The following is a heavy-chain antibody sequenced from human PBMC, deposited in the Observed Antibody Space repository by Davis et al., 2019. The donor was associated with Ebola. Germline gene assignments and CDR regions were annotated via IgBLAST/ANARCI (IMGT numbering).Heavy chain of an antibody. CDR3: ARDFFSPQNYDAL. Sequence: ASVKVSCKASGNTFISNYMHWVRQAPGQGLEWMGIINPSGGSTSYAQKFQGRVTITADKSTSTAYMELSSLRSEDTAVYYCARDFFSPQNYDALWGQGTMVTVSS. J-gene: IGHJ3*01. V-gene: IGHV1-46*01. D-gene: IGHD1-7*01. CDR2: INPSGGST. CDR1: GNTFISNY.